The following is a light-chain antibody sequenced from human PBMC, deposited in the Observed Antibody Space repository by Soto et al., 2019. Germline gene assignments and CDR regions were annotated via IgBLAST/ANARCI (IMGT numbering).Light chain of an antibody. V-gene: IGLV3-1*01. CDR2: QDR. Sequence: SYELTQAPSVSVSPGQTASITCSGHKLGDKYTCWYQQKPGQSPVLVIYQDRRRPSGIPERFSGSNSGNTATLTISGTQAMDEADYYCEAWDNNTDVFGGGTKLTVL. CDR1: KLGDKY. J-gene: IGLJ2*01. CDR3: EAWDNNTDV.